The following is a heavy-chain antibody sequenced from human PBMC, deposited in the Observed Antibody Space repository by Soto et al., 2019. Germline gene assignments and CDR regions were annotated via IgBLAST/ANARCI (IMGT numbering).Heavy chain of an antibody. V-gene: IGHV3-30*18. CDR3: AKDRDPYGAVYYFDY. D-gene: IGHD3-10*01. CDR1: GFSFSSYG. CDR2: IANNGGNK. J-gene: IGHJ4*02. Sequence: GGSLRLSCAASGFSFSSYGMHWVRQAPGKGLEWVTVIANNGGNKYYADSVKGRLTISRDNVKNTLYLQMDSLRTEDTAVYYCAKDRDPYGAVYYFDYWGQGTLVTVSS.